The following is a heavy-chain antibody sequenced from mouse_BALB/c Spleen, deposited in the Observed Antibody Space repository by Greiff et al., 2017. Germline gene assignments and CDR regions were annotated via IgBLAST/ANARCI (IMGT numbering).Heavy chain of an antibody. CDR2: IWSGGST. Sequence: QVQLKESGPGLVQPSQSLSITCTVSGFSLTSYGVHWVRQSPGKGLEWLGVIWSGGSTDYNAAFISRLSISKDNSKSQVFFKMNSLQANDTAIYYCARGRAYYRYDGYFDVWGAGTTVTVSS. CDR3: ARGRAYYRYDGYFDV. J-gene: IGHJ1*01. CDR1: GFSLTSYG. V-gene: IGHV2-2*02. D-gene: IGHD2-14*01.